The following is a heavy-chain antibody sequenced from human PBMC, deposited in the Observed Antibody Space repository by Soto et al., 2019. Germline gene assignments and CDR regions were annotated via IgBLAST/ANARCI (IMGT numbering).Heavy chain of an antibody. CDR1: GGSISSYY. V-gene: IGHV4-59*01. CDR3: AGGAPHYDFWSGYYQFDC. D-gene: IGHD3-3*01. J-gene: IGHJ4*02. CDR2: IYYSGST. Sequence: SETLSLTCTFSGGSISSYYWIWIRQPTGKGLEWIGYIYYSGSTNYNPSLKSRVTISVDTSKNQFSLKLSSVTAAGTAVYYCAGGAPHYDFWSGYYQFDCWGQGTLVTVS.